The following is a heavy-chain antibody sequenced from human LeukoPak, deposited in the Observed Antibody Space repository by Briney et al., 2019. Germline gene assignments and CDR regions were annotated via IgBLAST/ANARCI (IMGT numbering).Heavy chain of an antibody. CDR2: IWYDGSNI. Sequence: GGSLRLSCTASGFTFSSYAMHWVRQAPGKGLEWVALIWYDGSNIYYVYSVKGRFTISRDNSKNTLYLQMNSLRAEDTAVYYCAKATNSYGSGSYYNYYYMDVWGKGTTVTVSS. J-gene: IGHJ6*03. CDR3: AKATNSYGSGSYYNYYYMDV. V-gene: IGHV3-33*06. D-gene: IGHD3-10*01. CDR1: GFTFSSYA.